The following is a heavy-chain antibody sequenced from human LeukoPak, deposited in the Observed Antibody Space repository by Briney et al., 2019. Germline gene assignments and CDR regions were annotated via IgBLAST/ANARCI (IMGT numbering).Heavy chain of an antibody. CDR3: ARGRPDNYYEISGYYFQH. J-gene: IGHJ1*01. V-gene: IGHV4-59*01. Sequence: SEGPSVTRVLSGGSISGYFWRSGREPPGEGGGWVGYIYYSGSTNYNPSLKSRLTLSVDASKNQFSLKLSSVTAADTAVYYCARGRPDNYYEISGYYFQHWGQGTLVTVSS. CDR2: IYYSGST. CDR1: GGSISGYF. D-gene: IGHD3-22*01.